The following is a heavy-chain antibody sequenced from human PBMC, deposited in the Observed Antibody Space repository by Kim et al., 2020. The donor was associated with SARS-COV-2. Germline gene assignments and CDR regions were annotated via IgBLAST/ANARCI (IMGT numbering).Heavy chain of an antibody. CDR3: AKAASGDFRLDY. CDR1: GFTFSDYV. J-gene: IGHJ4*02. Sequence: GGSLRLSCAASGFTFSDYVMAWVRQAPGKGLEWVSGISGSRTYYAESVKGRFIISRDNSINTLYLQMDTVTAGDTAVYFCAKAASGDFRLDYWGQGTLVT. V-gene: IGHV3-23*01. D-gene: IGHD4-17*01. CDR2: ISGSRT.